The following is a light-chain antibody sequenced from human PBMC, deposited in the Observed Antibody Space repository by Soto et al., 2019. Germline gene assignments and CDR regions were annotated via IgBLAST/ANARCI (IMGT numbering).Light chain of an antibody. Sequence: EIVLTQSPGTLSLSTGERATLSCRASQSVSSNLAWYQQKPGQAPRLLIYGASTRATGIPARFSGSGSGTEFTLTISSLQSEDFAVYYCQQYNNWRWTFGQGTKVDIK. CDR2: GAS. V-gene: IGKV3-15*01. CDR1: QSVSSN. CDR3: QQYNNWRWT. J-gene: IGKJ1*01.